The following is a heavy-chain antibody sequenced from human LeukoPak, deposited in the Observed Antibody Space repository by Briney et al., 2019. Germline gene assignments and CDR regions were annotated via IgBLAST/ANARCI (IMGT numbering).Heavy chain of an antibody. CDR1: GFTFSSYA. CDR2: ISGSGGST. CDR3: AKDPASIAAAAHRFDY. J-gene: IGHJ4*02. Sequence: GGFLRLSCAASGFTFSSYAMSWVRQAPEKGLEWVSAISGSGGSTYYADSVKGRFTISRDNSKNTLCLQMNSLRAEDTAVYYCAKDPASIAAAAHRFDYWGQGTLVTVSS. V-gene: IGHV3-23*01. D-gene: IGHD6-13*01.